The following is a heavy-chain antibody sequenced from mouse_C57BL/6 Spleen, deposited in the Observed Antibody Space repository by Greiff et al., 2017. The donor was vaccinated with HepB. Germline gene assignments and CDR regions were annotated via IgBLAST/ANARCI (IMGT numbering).Heavy chain of an antibody. CDR2: IHPSDSDT. CDR3: AKNYYGSSYVYYYAMDY. V-gene: IGHV1-74*01. J-gene: IGHJ4*01. D-gene: IGHD1-1*01. CDR1: GYTFTSYW. Sequence: VQLQQPGAELVKPGASVKVSCKASGYTFTSYWMHWVKQRPGQGLEWIGRIHPSDSDTNYNQKFKGKATLTVDKSSSTAYMKLSSLTSEDSAVYYCAKNYYGSSYVYYYAMDYWGQGTSVTVSS.